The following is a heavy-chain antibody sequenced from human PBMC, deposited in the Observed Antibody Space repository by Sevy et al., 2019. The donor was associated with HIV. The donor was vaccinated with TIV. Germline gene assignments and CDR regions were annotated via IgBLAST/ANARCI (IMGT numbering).Heavy chain of an antibody. D-gene: IGHD6-13*01. Sequence: GGSLRLSCAASGFTFDDYAMHWVRQAPGKGLEWVSGISWNSGSIGYADSVKGRFTISRDNAKNSLYLQMNSLRAEDTALYYCAKDIAAAGTYYYYYGMDVWGQGTTVTVSS. CDR2: ISWNSGSI. CDR3: AKDIAAAGTYYYYYGMDV. CDR1: GFTFDDYA. V-gene: IGHV3-9*01. J-gene: IGHJ6*02.